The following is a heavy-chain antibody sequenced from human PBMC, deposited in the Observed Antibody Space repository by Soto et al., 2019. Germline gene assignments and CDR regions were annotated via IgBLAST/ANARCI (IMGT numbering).Heavy chain of an antibody. CDR1: GGSISSSSYY. CDR3: ARWKTGPTGRPHHYYYYYGMDV. D-gene: IGHD1-7*01. CDR2: IYYSGST. Sequence: SETLSLTCTVSGGSISSSSYYWGWIRQPPGKGLEWIGSIYYSGSTYYNPSLKSRVTISVDTSKNQFSLKLSSVTAADTAVYYCARWKTGPTGRPHHYYYYYGMDVWGQGTKVTVSS. V-gene: IGHV4-39*01. J-gene: IGHJ6*02.